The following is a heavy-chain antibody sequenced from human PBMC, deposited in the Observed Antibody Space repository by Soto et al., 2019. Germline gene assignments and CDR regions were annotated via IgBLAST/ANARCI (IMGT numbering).Heavy chain of an antibody. CDR2: ISYSGST. D-gene: IGHD4-17*01. J-gene: IGHJ4*02. Sequence: SETLSLTCTVSGGSITSYYWNWIRQPPGKGLEFLGYISYSGSTNYNPSLKSRVTISVDTSKNQFSLKLSSVTAADTAVYYCATRPSIYGDLVDYWGQGTLVTVSS. CDR1: GGSITSYY. V-gene: IGHV4-59*01. CDR3: ATRPSIYGDLVDY.